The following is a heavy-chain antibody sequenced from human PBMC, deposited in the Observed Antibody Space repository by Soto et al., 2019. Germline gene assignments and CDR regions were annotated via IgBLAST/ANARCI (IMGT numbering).Heavy chain of an antibody. CDR1: GFTFNTYA. Sequence: QVQLVESGGGVVQPGRSLRLSCAASGFTFNTYAMHWVRQAPGKGLERVTIISYDGSNKYYTDSVKGRFTSSRDNSKSTVFLQMNSLRAEDTAVYYCARVRAFCTGGSCYSDDAFDIWGQGTMVTVSS. J-gene: IGHJ3*02. CDR3: ARVRAFCTGGSCYSDDAFDI. V-gene: IGHV3-30-3*01. D-gene: IGHD2-15*01. CDR2: ISYDGSNK.